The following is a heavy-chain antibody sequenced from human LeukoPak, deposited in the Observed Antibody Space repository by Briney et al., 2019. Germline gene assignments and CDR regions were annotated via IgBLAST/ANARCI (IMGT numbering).Heavy chain of an antibody. J-gene: IGHJ5*02. CDR1: GFAFSSYW. CDR2: IKPDGSEK. V-gene: IGHV3-7*01. Sequence: GGSLRLSCAASGFAFSSYWMTWVRQAPGKGLEWMANIKPDGSEKYYVDSAKGRFTISRDNAKNSLYLQMNSLRAEDTAIYYCARVSIVVVAGSNWFDPWGQGTLVTVSS. CDR3: ARVSIVVVAGSNWFDP. D-gene: IGHD2-2*01.